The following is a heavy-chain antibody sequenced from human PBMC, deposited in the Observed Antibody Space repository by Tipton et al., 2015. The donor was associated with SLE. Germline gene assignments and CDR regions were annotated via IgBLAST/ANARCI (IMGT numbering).Heavy chain of an antibody. V-gene: IGHV3-53*05. Sequence: SPRLSCAASGFTVSSNYMSWVRQAPGKGLEWVSLIYSDGTTYYADSVKGRFTISRDYSMNTLYLQMNSLRAEDTAVYYCAGLTTYYYTSGNYPGRFDYWGQGTLVTVSS. J-gene: IGHJ4*02. D-gene: IGHD3-10*01. CDR1: GFTVSSNY. CDR3: AGLTTYYYTSGNYPGRFDY. CDR2: IYSDGTT.